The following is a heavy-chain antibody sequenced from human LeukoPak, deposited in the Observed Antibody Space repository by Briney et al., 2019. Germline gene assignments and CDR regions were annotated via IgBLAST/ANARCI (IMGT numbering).Heavy chain of an antibody. Sequence: GGSLRLSCAASGFTFNDYYMSWIRQAPGKGLEWVSYMSSSGSTIYYADSEKGRFTISRDNAKNSLYPQMHSLRAEDTAVYYCARESRQWLVLGGVDYWGQGTLVTVSS. CDR3: ARESRQWLVLGGVDY. CDR2: MSSSGSTI. J-gene: IGHJ4*02. D-gene: IGHD6-19*01. V-gene: IGHV3-11*04. CDR1: GFTFNDYY.